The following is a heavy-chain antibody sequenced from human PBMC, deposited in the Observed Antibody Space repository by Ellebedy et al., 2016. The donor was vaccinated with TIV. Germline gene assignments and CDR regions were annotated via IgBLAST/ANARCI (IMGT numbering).Heavy chain of an antibody. CDR2: IYSNGGT. CDR3: ARQGNYYESSAYPTNTYWYFDL. V-gene: IGHV3-53*01. Sequence: GESLKISCAASEFSVISNYMSWVRQAPGKGLEWVSVIYSNGGTDYADSVKGRFTISRDNSKNTLYLQMIGLRAEDTAVYYCARQGNYYESSAYPTNTYWYFDLWGRGTLVTVSS. D-gene: IGHD3-22*01. J-gene: IGHJ2*01. CDR1: EFSVISNY.